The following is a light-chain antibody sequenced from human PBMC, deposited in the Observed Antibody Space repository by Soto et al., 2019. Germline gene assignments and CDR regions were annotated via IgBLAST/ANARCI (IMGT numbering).Light chain of an antibody. J-gene: IGKJ1*01. CDR1: QSVSSSY. Sequence: EIVLAQSPGTLSLSPGERATLSCRASQSVSSSYLAWYQQKDGQTPKLLIYGTSSRATGIPDRFSGSGSGTDFTLTISRLEPEDFAVYYCQLYGNFPPQTFGQGTKVEIK. CDR2: GTS. V-gene: IGKV3-20*01. CDR3: QLYGNFPPQT.